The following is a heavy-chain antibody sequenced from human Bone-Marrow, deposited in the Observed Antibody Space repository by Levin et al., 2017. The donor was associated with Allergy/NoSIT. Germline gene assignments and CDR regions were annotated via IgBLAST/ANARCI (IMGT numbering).Heavy chain of an antibody. CDR3: ARDRVTTNCYFDL. D-gene: IGHD4-17*01. J-gene: IGHJ2*01. CDR1: GFNFSSYW. Sequence: PGGSLRLSCSASGFNFSSYWMHWVRQAPGKGLVWVSRINRDGSSTSYADSVQGRFTISRDNAKNTLYLHMNSLRAADTSVYYCARDRVTTNCYFDLWSRGTLVTVSS. CDR2: INRDGSST. V-gene: IGHV3-74*01.